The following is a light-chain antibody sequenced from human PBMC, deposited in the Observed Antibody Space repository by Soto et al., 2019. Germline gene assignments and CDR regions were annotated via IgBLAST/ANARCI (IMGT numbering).Light chain of an antibody. CDR2: EVS. J-gene: IGLJ3*02. Sequence: QSVLTQPASVSGSPGQSITISCTGTSSDVGAHKHVSWYQQHPGKAPKLMIYEVSNRPSGVSNRFSGSKSGNTASLSISGLQTEDEGDYYCESYSTTTTHWVFGGGTQLTVL. V-gene: IGLV2-14*01. CDR1: SSDVGAHKH. CDR3: ESYSTTTTHWV.